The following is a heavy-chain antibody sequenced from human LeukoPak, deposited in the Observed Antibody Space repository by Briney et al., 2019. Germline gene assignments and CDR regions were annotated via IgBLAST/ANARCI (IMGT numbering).Heavy chain of an antibody. D-gene: IGHD2-2*01. CDR2: IWYDGSNK. J-gene: IGHJ6*04. Sequence: GGSLRLSCAASGFTFSSYGMHWVRQAPGKGLEWVAVIWYDGSNKYYADSVKGRFTISRDNSKNTLYLQMNSLRAEDTAMYYCAKDHRYCSSTSCYRSYYYGMDVWGKGTTVTVSS. CDR3: AKDHRYCSSTSCYRSYYYGMDV. V-gene: IGHV3-33*06. CDR1: GFTFSSYG.